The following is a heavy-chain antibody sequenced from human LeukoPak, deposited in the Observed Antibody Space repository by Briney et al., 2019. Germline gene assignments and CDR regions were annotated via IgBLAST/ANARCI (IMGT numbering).Heavy chain of an antibody. CDR1: GFTFSNAW. V-gene: IGHV3-15*01. J-gene: IGHJ4*02. Sequence: GGSLRLSCAASGFTFSNAWMSWVRQAPGKGLEWVGRIKKKTDGETTDYAAPVKGRFTISRDDSKNTLYLEMNSLKSDDTAVYYCAAGAGTSDFDYWGQGTLVTVSS. CDR2: IKKKTDGETT. D-gene: IGHD1-1*01. CDR3: AAGAGTSDFDY.